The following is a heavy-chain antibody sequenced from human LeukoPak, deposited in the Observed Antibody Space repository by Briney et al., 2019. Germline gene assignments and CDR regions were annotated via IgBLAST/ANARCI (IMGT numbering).Heavy chain of an antibody. CDR1: GGSFSGYY. D-gene: IGHD3-9*01. Sequence: SETLSLTRAVYGGSFSGYYWSWIRQPPGKGLEWIGEINHSGSTNYNPSLKSRVTISVDTSKNQFSLKLSSVTAADTAVYYCARETYYDILTGYRPGAFDIWGQGTMVTVSS. J-gene: IGHJ3*02. V-gene: IGHV4-34*01. CDR3: ARETYYDILTGYRPGAFDI. CDR2: INHSGST.